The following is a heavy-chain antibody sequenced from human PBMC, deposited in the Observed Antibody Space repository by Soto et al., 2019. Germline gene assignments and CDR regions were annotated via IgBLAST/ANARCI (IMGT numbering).Heavy chain of an antibody. J-gene: IGHJ4*02. V-gene: IGHV1-3*05. D-gene: IGHD2-15*01. CDR1: EYTFTNYA. Sequence: QVQLVQSGAEEKKPGASVKVSCKASEYTFTNYALHWVRQAPGQRLEWMGWINAGNGNTKYSQKFQGRVTITRDTSASTANMELSSLRSEDTAVYYCARDILFDYWGQGTLVTVSS. CDR3: ARDILFDY. CDR2: INAGNGNT.